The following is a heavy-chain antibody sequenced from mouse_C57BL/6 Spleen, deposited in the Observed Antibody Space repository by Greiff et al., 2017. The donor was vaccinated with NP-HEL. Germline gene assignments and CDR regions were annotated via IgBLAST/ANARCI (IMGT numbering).Heavy chain of an antibody. V-gene: IGHV1-52*01. CDR3: ARRVGEAMDY. Sequence: QVQLQQSGPELVKPGASVKISCKASGYTFTSYWMHWVKQRPIQGLEWIGNIDPSDSETHYNQKFKDKATLTVDKSSSTAYMQLSSLTSEDSAVYYCARRVGEAMDYWGQGTSVTVSS. CDR1: GYTFTSYW. D-gene: IGHD1-1*02. J-gene: IGHJ4*01. CDR2: IDPSDSET.